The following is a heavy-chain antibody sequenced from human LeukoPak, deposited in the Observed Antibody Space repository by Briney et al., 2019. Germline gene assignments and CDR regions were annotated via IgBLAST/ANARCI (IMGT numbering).Heavy chain of an antibody. Sequence: PGRSPRLSCAASGFNFNSYTMHWVRQAPGKGLEWVAVISYDGSNKYYADSVKGRFTISRDNSKNTLYLQMNSLRAEDTAVYYCANTGNSRGAYWGQGTLVTVSS. CDR2: ISYDGSNK. CDR3: ANTGNSRGAY. D-gene: IGHD2/OR15-2a*01. J-gene: IGHJ4*02. V-gene: IGHV3-30*04. CDR1: GFNFNSYT.